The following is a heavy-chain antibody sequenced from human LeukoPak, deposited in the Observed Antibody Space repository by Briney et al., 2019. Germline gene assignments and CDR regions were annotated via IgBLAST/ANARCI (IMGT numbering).Heavy chain of an antibody. V-gene: IGHV1-8*01. CDR3: ASVAGYSSSWRHFQH. D-gene: IGHD6-13*01. J-gene: IGHJ1*01. CDR1: GYTFTSYD. CDR2: MNPNSGNT. Sequence: ASVKVSCKASGYTFTSYDINWVRQATGQGLEWMGWMNPNSGNTGYAQKFQGRVTMTRNTSISTAYMELSSLRSEDTAVYYCASVAGYSSSWRHFQHWGQGTLVTVSS.